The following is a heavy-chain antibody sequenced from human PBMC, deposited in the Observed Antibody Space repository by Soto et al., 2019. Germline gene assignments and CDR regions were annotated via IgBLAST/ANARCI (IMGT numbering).Heavy chain of an antibody. CDR2: ISAYNGNT. D-gene: IGHD3-3*01. V-gene: IGHV1-18*01. J-gene: IGHJ6*02. CDR3: ARAPYYDFWSGFARDYYYYGMDV. CDR1: GYTFTSYG. Sequence: QVQLVQSGAEVKKPGASVKVSCKASGYTFTSYGISWVRQAPGQGLEWMGWISAYNGNTNYAQKLQGRVTMTTDTSTSTAYIELRSLRSDDTAVYYCARAPYYDFWSGFARDYYYYGMDVWGQGTTVTVSS.